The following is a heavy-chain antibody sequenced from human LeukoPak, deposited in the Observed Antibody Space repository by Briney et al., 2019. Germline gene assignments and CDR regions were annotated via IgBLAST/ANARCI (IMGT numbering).Heavy chain of an antibody. CDR1: GGTISSSSYY. J-gene: IGHJ4*02. Sequence: PSETLSLTCSVSGGTISSSSYYWGWIRQPPGKGLEWIGSVFHSGSTYYNPSLKSRVTISVDTSKNQFSLKLSSVTAADTAVYYCARHLYDSSGYYYGYWGQGTLVTVSS. CDR2: VFHSGST. V-gene: IGHV4-39*01. CDR3: ARHLYDSSGYYYGY. D-gene: IGHD3-22*01.